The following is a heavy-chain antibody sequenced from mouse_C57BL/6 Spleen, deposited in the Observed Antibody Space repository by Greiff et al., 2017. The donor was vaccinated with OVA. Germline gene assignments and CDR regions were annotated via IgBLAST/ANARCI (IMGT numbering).Heavy chain of an antibody. J-gene: IGHJ3*01. CDR3: ARLESLYGYGSFAY. V-gene: IGHV1-18*01. D-gene: IGHD2-2*01. CDR1: GYTFTDYN. Sequence: EVQLQESGPELVKPGASVKIPCKASGYTFTDYNMDWVKQSPGKSLEWIGDINPNNGGTIYNQKFKGKATLTVDTSSSTAYMELRSLTSEDSAIYYCARLESLYGYGSFAYWGKGTLVTVSA. CDR2: INPNNGGT.